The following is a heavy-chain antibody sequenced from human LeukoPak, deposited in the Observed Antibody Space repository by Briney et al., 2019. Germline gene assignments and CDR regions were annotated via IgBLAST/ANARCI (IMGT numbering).Heavy chain of an antibody. CDR2: ISSSSSYI. Sequence: GGSLRLSCAASGFTFSSYSMNRVRQAPGKGLEWVSSISSSSSYIYYADSVKGRFTISRDNAKNSLYLQMNSLRAEDTAVYYCARDSGQLDWFDPWGQGTLVTVSS. CDR1: GFTFSSYS. CDR3: ARDSGQLDWFDP. D-gene: IGHD6-6*01. V-gene: IGHV3-21*01. J-gene: IGHJ5*02.